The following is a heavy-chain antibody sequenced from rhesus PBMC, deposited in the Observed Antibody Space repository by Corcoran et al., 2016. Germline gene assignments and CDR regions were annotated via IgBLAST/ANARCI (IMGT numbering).Heavy chain of an antibody. CDR2: ITYSGST. CDR3: ARFTVTTERDAFDF. D-gene: IGHD4-23*01. CDR1: GGSISSGYSY. Sequence: QVQLQESGPGLVKPSETLSLTCAVPGGSISSGYSYWSWIRQPPGKGLEWIDYITYSGSTSYNPSLKSRVTISRDTSKNQFSLKLSSVTAADTAVYYCARFTVTTERDAFDFWGQGLRVTVSS. V-gene: IGHV4-122*02. J-gene: IGHJ3*01.